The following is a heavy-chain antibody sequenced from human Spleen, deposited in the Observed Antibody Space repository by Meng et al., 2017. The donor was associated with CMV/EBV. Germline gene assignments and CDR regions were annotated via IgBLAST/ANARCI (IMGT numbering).Heavy chain of an antibody. D-gene: IGHD2-15*01. CDR3: ARGACSAPYSPPNWSFDL. CDR2: IHLGDSDA. V-gene: IGHV5-51*01. Sequence: RQRPGKRLESMGIIHLGDSDAKYSPSFEGQVTISADKSTSSAYLQWSTLRASDTAIYYCARGACSAPYSPPNWSFDLWGRGTLVTVSS. J-gene: IGHJ2*01.